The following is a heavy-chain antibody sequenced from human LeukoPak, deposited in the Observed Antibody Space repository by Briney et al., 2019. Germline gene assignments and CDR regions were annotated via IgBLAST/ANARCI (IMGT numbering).Heavy chain of an antibody. Sequence: GGSLRLSCAASGFTFSNAWMSWVRQAPGKGLEWVGRIKSKTDGGTTDYAAPVKGRFTISRDDSKNTLYLQMNSLKTEDTAVYYCTTDLAIPDYYYYYGMDVWGQGTTVTVSS. CDR1: GFTFSNAW. D-gene: IGHD2-21*01. CDR3: TTDLAIPDYYYYYGMDV. CDR2: IKSKTDGGTT. J-gene: IGHJ6*02. V-gene: IGHV3-15*01.